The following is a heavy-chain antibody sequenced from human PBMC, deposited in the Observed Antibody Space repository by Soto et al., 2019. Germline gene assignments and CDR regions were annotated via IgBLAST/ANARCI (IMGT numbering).Heavy chain of an antibody. CDR3: AHRPQVETFYFDY. V-gene: IGHV2-5*02. CDR1: GFSLSTRGAA. J-gene: IGHJ4*02. D-gene: IGHD1-1*01. Sequence: QITLKESGPTLVKPTQTLTLTCTFSGFSLSTRGAAVGWIRQPPGKALEWLALMYLDDDIRYSPALKSRLTITKDTSANQVVLTMTNMYPVDTATYLCAHRPQVETFYFDYWGQGTLVTGSS. CDR2: MYLDDDI.